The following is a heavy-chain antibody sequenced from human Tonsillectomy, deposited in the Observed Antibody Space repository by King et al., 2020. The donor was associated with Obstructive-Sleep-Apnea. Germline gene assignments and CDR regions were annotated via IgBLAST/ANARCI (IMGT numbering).Heavy chain of an antibody. D-gene: IGHD6-19*01. CDR2: IYYSGST. J-gene: IGHJ4*02. CDR3: ARHAVQWLVNYFDY. CDR1: GGSISSSTYY. V-gene: IGHV4-39*01. Sequence: QLQESGPGLVKPSETLSLTCTVSGGSISSSTYYWGWIRQPPGKGLEWIGSIYYSGSTYYNPSLKSRVTISVDTSKNQFSLKLSSVTAADTAVYYCARHAVQWLVNYFDYWGQGTLVTVSS.